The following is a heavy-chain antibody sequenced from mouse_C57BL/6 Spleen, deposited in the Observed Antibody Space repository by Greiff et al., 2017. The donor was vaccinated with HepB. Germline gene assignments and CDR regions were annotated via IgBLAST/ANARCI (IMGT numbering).Heavy chain of an antibody. Sequence: QVQLQQSGAELVMPGASVKLSCKASGYTFTSYWMHWVKQRPGQGLEWIGEIDPSDSYTNYNQKFKGKSTLTVDKSSSTAYMQLRSLTSEDSAVYYCARGRLPYAMDYWGQGTSVTVSS. CDR1: GYTFTSYW. J-gene: IGHJ4*01. CDR2: IDPSDSYT. CDR3: ARGRLPYAMDY. V-gene: IGHV1-69*01.